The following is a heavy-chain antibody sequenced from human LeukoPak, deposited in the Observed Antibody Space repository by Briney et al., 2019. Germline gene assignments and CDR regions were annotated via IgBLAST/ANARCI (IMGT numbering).Heavy chain of an antibody. J-gene: IGHJ5*02. Sequence: ASVKVSCKASGYTFTSYYMHWVRQAPGQGLEWMGIINPSGGSTSYAQKFQGRVTMTRDTSTSTVYMELSSLRSEDTAVYYCARDNAPRDIAMVNWFDPWAQGTLVTVSS. CDR3: ARDNAPRDIAMVNWFDP. V-gene: IGHV1-46*01. CDR1: GYTFTSYY. D-gene: IGHD5-18*01. CDR2: INPSGGST.